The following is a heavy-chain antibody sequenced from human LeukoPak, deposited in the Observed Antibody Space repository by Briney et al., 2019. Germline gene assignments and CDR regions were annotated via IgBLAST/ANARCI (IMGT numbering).Heavy chain of an antibody. CDR2: INHSGST. V-gene: IGHV4-34*01. Sequence: TPSETLSLTCAVYGGSFSGYYWSWIRQPPGKGLEWIGEINHSGSTNYNPSLKSRVTISVDTSKNQFSLKLSSVTAADTAVYYCARTRVVNNYYYYGMDVWGQGTTVTVSS. D-gene: IGHD3-3*01. J-gene: IGHJ6*02. CDR3: ARTRVVNNYYYYGMDV. CDR1: GGSFSGYY.